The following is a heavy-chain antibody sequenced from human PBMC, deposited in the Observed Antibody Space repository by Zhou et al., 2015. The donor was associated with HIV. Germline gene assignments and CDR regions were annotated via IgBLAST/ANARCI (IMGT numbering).Heavy chain of an antibody. Sequence: EVQLVESGGGLIQPGGSLRLSCAASGFTVSSNYMSWVRQAPGKGLECVANIKLDGSEKYYLDSVRGRFTVSRDNAKNSLYLQMNTVRVEDTAVYYCARSLPHDYGGNYFDYWGQGTLVTVSS. J-gene: IGHJ4*02. D-gene: IGHD4-23*01. CDR1: GFTVSSNY. CDR3: ARSLPHDYGGNYFDY. V-gene: IGHV3-7*01. CDR2: IKLDGSEK.